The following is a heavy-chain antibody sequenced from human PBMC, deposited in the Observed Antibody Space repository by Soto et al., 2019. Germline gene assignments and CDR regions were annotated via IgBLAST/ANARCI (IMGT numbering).Heavy chain of an antibody. D-gene: IGHD2-15*01. J-gene: IGHJ4*02. CDR2: INPNSGGT. Sequence: ASVKVSCKASGYTFTGYYIHWVRQAPGQGLEWMGWINPNSGGTKYPQKFQGRVTMTRDTSISTVYMSLTGLKSDDTAVYFCARDLAKGGGSEAFHYWGKGTLVTVSX. CDR1: GYTFTGYY. V-gene: IGHV1-2*02. CDR3: ARDLAKGGGSEAFHY.